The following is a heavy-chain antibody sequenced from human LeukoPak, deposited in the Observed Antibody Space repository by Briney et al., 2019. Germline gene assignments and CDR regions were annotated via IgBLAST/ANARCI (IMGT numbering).Heavy chain of an antibody. CDR3: AREGYCSSTSCSKMYGMDV. D-gene: IGHD2-2*01. V-gene: IGHV1-46*01. CDR1: GYTFTSYY. J-gene: IGHJ6*02. Sequence: GASVKVSCKASGYTFTSYYMHWVRQAPGQGLEWMGIINPSGGSTSYAQKFQGRVTMTRDTSTSTVYMELSRLRSDDTAVYYCAREGYCSSTSCSKMYGMDVWGQGTTVTVSS. CDR2: INPSGGST.